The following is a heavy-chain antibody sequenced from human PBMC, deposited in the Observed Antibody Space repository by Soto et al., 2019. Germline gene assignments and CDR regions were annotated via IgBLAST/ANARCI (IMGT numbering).Heavy chain of an antibody. Sequence: PGGSLRLSCAVSGFPFSSYGMHWVRQAPGKGLDWVAFISIDGTNKYYADSVKGRFTISRDNFKNTLFLQMNSLRGEDTAVYYCAKEPPATAAGGLDYWGQGTLVTVSS. V-gene: IGHV3-30*18. CDR1: GFPFSSYG. CDR3: AKEPPATAAGGLDY. D-gene: IGHD6-13*01. CDR2: ISIDGTNK. J-gene: IGHJ4*02.